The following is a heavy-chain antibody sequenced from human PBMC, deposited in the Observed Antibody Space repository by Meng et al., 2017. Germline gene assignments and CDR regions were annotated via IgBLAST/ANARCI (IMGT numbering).Heavy chain of an antibody. V-gene: IGHV4-34*01. D-gene: IGHD3-10*01. CDR2: INHSGST. CDR1: GGAFSGYY. J-gene: IGHJ5*02. Sequence: QVQTQRWGAGLLQPLETLALTCAVSGGAFSGYYWSWIRQPPGKGLEWIGEINHSGSTNYNPSLKSRVTISVDTSKNQFSLKLSSVTAADTAVYYCARVGAITMVRGVNNWFDPWGQGTLVTVSS. CDR3: ARVGAITMVRGVNNWFDP.